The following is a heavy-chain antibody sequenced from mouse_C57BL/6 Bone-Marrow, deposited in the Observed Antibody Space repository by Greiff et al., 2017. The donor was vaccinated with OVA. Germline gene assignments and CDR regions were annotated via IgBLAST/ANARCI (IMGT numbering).Heavy chain of an antibody. CDR3: ASHRVLLLAY. CDR1: GFTFSDYY. J-gene: IGHJ3*01. Sequence: EVKLMESGGGLVQPGGSLKLSCAASGFTFSDYYMYWVRQTPEKRLEWVAYISNGGGSTYYPDTVKGRFTISRDNAKNTLYLQMSRLKSEDTAMYYCASHRVLLLAYWGQGTLVTVSA. V-gene: IGHV5-12*01. CDR2: ISNGGGST. D-gene: IGHD1-1*01.